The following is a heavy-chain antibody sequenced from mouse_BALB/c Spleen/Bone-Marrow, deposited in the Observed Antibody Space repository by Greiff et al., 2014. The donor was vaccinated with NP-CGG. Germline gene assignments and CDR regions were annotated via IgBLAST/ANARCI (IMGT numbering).Heavy chain of an antibody. J-gene: IGHJ2*01. D-gene: IGHD4-1*02. CDR3: ARAPQLLYYFDY. CDR1: GFTFSTYA. Sequence: EVKLMESGGGLVKPGGSLKLSCAASGFTFSTYAMSWVRQTPEKRLEWVASISNGGSTYYQDSVMGRFTISRDNARNILYLQMSSLRSEDTAMYYCARAPQLLYYFDYWGQGTTLTVSS. CDR2: ISNGGST. V-gene: IGHV5-6-5*01.